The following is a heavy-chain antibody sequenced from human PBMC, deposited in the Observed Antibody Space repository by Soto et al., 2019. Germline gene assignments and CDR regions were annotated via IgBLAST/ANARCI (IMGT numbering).Heavy chain of an antibody. CDR2: IYYSGST. CDR3: AGGRRAYSNYTGDY. Sequence: QVQLQESGPGLVKPSQTLSLTCTVSGGSISSGGYYWSWIRQHPGKGLEGIGYIYYSGSTYYNQSLKSRVTISVDTSKHQFSLKLSSVTAADTAVYYCAGGRRAYSNYTGDYWGQGTLVTVSS. D-gene: IGHD4-4*01. J-gene: IGHJ4*02. V-gene: IGHV4-31*03. CDR1: GGSISSGGYY.